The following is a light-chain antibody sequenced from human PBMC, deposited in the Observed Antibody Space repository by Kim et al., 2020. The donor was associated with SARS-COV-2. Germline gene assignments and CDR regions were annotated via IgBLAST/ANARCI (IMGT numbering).Light chain of an antibody. Sequence: VSPGERAPLSCRASQSINPNLAWFQQKPGQAPSLLIEDASTRATGIPARFSGSGSGADFTLTINGLQPEDSAVYYCQQYNDWPRSFGQGTKVDIK. CDR3: QQYNDWPRS. CDR2: DAS. CDR1: QSINPN. J-gene: IGKJ1*01. V-gene: IGKV3-15*01.